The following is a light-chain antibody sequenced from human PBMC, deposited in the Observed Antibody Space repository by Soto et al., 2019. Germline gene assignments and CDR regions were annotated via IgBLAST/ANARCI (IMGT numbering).Light chain of an antibody. CDR1: QSLRHSDGRTY. J-gene: IGKJ4*01. V-gene: IGKV2D-29*01. CDR3: MQTIQLPLT. Sequence: IVLTQTPLYLSVTPGQPASISCKSSQSLRHSDGRTYVYWYVQRPGQPPXLLIYEVYNRFSGVPDRFGGEGAGTEVTLQISRVEAEDVGIYSCMQTIQLPLTFGRGTKGVI. CDR2: EVY.